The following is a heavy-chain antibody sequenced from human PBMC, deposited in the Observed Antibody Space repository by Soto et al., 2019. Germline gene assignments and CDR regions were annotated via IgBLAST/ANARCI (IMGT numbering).Heavy chain of an antibody. CDR2: IYYSGST. V-gene: IGHV4-39*01. CDR1: GGSISSSSYY. D-gene: IGHD3-22*01. Sequence: SETLSLTCTVSGGSISSSSYYWGWIRQPPGKGLEWIGSIYYSGSTYYNPSLKSRVTISVDTSKNQFSLKLSSVTAADTAVYYCARQGLSGYYYMHYYYGMDVWGQGTTVTVSS. J-gene: IGHJ6*02. CDR3: ARQGLSGYYYMHYYYGMDV.